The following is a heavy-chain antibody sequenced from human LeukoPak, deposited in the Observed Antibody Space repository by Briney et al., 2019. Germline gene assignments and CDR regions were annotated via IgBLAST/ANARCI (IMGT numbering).Heavy chain of an antibody. CDR3: AKDRGREGFFDY. CDR1: GFTFDDYT. D-gene: IGHD1-26*01. V-gene: IGHV3-43*01. CDR2: ISWDGGST. Sequence: GGSLRLSCAASGFTFDDYTMHWVRQAPGKGLEWVSLISWDGGSTYYADSVKGRFTISRGNSKNSLYLQMNSLRTEDTALYYCAKDRGREGFFDYWGQGTLVTVSS. J-gene: IGHJ4*02.